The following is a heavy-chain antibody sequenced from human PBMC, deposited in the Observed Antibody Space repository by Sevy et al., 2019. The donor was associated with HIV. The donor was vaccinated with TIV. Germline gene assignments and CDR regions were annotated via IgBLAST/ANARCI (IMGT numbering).Heavy chain of an antibody. Sequence: ETLSLTCAVHDGSFSGYYWNWIRQLPGKGLEWIGEINESGITYYNPSLKSRVTISVDTSKKQFSLKLNSVTAVDTALYFCARSPPVVVVPGAPSWFDPWGQGTLVTVSS. CDR1: DGSFSGYY. J-gene: IGHJ5*02. CDR2: INESGIT. V-gene: IGHV4-34*01. D-gene: IGHD2-2*01. CDR3: ARSPPVVVVPGAPSWFDP.